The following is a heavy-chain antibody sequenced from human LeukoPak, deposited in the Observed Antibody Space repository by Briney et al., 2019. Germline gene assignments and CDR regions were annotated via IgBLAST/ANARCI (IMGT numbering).Heavy chain of an antibody. Sequence: SETLSLTCTVSGGSISSYYWSWIRQPAGKGLEWIGRIYTSGSTNYNPSLKSRVTMSVDTSKNQFSLKLSSVTAADTAVYYCAREGRIVGATGGFDPWAREPWSPSPQ. D-gene: IGHD1-26*01. CDR2: IYTSGST. V-gene: IGHV4-4*07. CDR3: AREGRIVGATGGFDP. CDR1: GGSISSYY. J-gene: IGHJ5*02.